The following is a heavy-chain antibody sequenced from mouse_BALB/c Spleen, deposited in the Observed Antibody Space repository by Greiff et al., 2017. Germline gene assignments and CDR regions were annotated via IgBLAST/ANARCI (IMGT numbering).Heavy chain of an antibody. CDR3: ARGYYGGYFDV. Sequence: EVQRVESGGGLVQPGGSRKLSCAASGFTFSSFGMHWVRQAPEKGLEWVAYISSGSSTIYYADTVKGRFTISRDNPKNTLFLQMTSLRSEDTAMYYCARGYYGGYFDVWGAGTTVTVSS. CDR2: ISSGSSTI. CDR1: GFTFSSFG. J-gene: IGHJ1*01. V-gene: IGHV5-17*02. D-gene: IGHD1-1*01.